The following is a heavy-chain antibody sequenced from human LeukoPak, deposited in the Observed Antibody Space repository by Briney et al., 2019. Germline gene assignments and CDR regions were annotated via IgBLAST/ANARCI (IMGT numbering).Heavy chain of an antibody. D-gene: IGHD5-18*01. CDR3: ARDLNTAMVSNGMDV. V-gene: IGHV3-53*01. CDR1: GFTVSSNY. CDR2: IYSGGST. J-gene: IGHJ6*02. Sequence: GGFLRLSCAASGFTVSSNYMSWVRQAPGKGLEWVSVIYSGGSTYYADSVKGRFTISRDNAKNSLYLQMNSLRAEDTAVYYCARDLNTAMVSNGMDVWGQGTTVTVSS.